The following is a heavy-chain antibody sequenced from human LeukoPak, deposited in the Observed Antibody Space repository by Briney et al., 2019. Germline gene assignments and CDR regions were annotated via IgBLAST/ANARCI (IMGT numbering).Heavy chain of an antibody. CDR3: AKDRIGNGWPEQVDY. CDR2: ISGSGGST. CDR1: GFTFSSYA. D-gene: IGHD6-19*01. V-gene: IGHV3-23*01. Sequence: GGSLRLSCAASGFTFSSYAMSWVRQAPGKGLEWVSAISGSGGSTYYADSVKGRFTISRDNSKNTMYLQMNSLRAEDTAVYYCAKDRIGNGWPEQVDYWGQGTLVTVSS. J-gene: IGHJ4*02.